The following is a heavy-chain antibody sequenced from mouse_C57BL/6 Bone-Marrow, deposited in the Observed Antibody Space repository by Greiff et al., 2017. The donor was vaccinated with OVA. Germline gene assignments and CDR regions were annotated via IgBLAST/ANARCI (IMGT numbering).Heavy chain of an antibody. Sequence: VQLQQPGAELVKPGASVKLSCKASGYTFTSYWMHWVKQRPGQGLEWIGMIHPNSGSTNYNEKFKSKATLTVDKSSSTAYMQLSSLTSEDSAVYYCARDYYGSTFAYWGQGTLVTVSA. J-gene: IGHJ3*01. V-gene: IGHV1-64*01. D-gene: IGHD1-1*01. CDR1: GYTFTSYW. CDR2: IHPNSGST. CDR3: ARDYYGSTFAY.